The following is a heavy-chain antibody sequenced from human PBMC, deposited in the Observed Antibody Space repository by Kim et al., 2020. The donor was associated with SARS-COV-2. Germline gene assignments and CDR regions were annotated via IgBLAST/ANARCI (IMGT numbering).Heavy chain of an antibody. CDR3: ARDEFLPYSSPLDY. CDR2: ISYDGSNK. Sequence: GGSLRLSCAASGFTFSSYAMHWVRQAPGKGLEWVAVISYDGSNKYYAYSVKGRFIISRDNSKNTLYLQMNRLRAEDTAVYYCARDEFLPYSSPLDYWGQGTLVTVSS. D-gene: IGHD6-13*01. J-gene: IGHJ4*02. CDR1: GFTFSSYA. V-gene: IGHV3-30*04.